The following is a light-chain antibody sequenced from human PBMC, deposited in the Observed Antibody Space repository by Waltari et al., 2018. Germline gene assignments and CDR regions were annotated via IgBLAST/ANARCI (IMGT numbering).Light chain of an antibody. CDR2: EVT. J-gene: IGLJ1*01. CDR3: CSYAGSNTYV. V-gene: IGLV2-23*02. Sequence: SALTQPASVSGSPGQSITIPCSASSSDVGPYNLVSWYQQHPGKVPKLMIYEVTERPSGVSNRFSASKSGNTASLTISGLQAEDEADYYCCSYAGSNTYVFGTGTKVIVL. CDR1: SSDVGPYNL.